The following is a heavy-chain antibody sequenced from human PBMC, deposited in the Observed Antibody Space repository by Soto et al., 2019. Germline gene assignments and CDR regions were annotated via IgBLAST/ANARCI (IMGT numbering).Heavy chain of an antibody. CDR1: GFTFRNYS. Sequence: VQLVESGGGLAQRGGSLRLSCVASGFTFRNYSMNWVRQAPGKGLEWVSFVSSGGDTTYYADSVKGRFTISRDNAKSSLHLQMNSLRAEDTAVYFCARSPTRDYYGSGSFFDYWGQGTLGTVSS. CDR2: VSSGGDTT. D-gene: IGHD3-10*01. CDR3: ARSPTRDYYGSGSFFDY. V-gene: IGHV3-48*04. J-gene: IGHJ4*02.